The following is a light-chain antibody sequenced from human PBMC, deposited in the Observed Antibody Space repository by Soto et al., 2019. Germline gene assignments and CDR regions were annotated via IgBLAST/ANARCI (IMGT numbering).Light chain of an antibody. V-gene: IGKV3-15*01. Sequence: ELVLTQSPGAQSVSPGERATLSCRVRQSVSGNFLAWYQQKPGQAPRLLIYGTSTRATGVPARFSGSGSGTDFTLTISSLQAADFAVYHCQHDNNWPITFGQGTRLEIK. CDR1: QSVSGN. J-gene: IGKJ5*01. CDR2: GTS. CDR3: QHDNNWPIT.